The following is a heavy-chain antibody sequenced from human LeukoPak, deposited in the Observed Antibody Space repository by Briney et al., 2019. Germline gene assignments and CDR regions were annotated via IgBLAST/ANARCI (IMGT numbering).Heavy chain of an antibody. D-gene: IGHD4-17*01. Sequence: GESLKISCKGSGYSFTSYWIGWVRQMPGKGLEWMGIIYPGDSDTRYSPSFQGQVTISADKSISTAYLQRSSLKASDTAMYYCARVRYGDNAYYYMDVWGKGTTVTVSS. J-gene: IGHJ6*03. CDR3: ARVRYGDNAYYYMDV. V-gene: IGHV5-51*01. CDR1: GYSFTSYW. CDR2: IYPGDSDT.